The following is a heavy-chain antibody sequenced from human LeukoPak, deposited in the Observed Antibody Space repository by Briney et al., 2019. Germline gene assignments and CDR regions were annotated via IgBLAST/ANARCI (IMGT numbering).Heavy chain of an antibody. D-gene: IGHD1-26*01. J-gene: IGHJ4*02. CDR2: ISGSNGNT. CDR1: GYTFTRCG. V-gene: IGHV1-18*01. CDR3: VRSGRGTYYYFDY. Sequence: ASVEVSCKAFGYTFTRCGVSWVRQAPGQGLEWIGWISGSNGNTNYAQNFQGRVTMTTDSSTSTAYMELRSLRSDDTAVYYSVRSGRGTYYYFDYWGQGTLVTVSS.